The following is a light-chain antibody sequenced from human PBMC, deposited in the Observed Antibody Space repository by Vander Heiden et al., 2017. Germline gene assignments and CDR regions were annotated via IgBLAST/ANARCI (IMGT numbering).Light chain of an antibody. CDR1: SLRSYY. J-gene: IGLJ2*01. CDR2: GKN. Sequence: SLLTQDPAVSVALGQTVRITCQGDSLRSYYASWYQQKPGQAPVLVIYGKNNRPSGIPDRFSGSSSGNTASLTITGAQAEDEADYYCNSRDSSGVVFGGGTKLTVL. CDR3: NSRDSSGVV. V-gene: IGLV3-19*01.